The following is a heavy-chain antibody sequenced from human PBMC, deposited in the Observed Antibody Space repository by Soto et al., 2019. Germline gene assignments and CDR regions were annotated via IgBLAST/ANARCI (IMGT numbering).Heavy chain of an antibody. CDR2: IDTDGGGT. Sequence: DVQLVESGGGLVQPGGSLRVSCAASGFTLGSHRIHWVRQPPGKGLEWVSRIDTDGGGTSYADSVKGRFTISTDNAKNTLYLQMMGLRAEDTAVYYCATVFDLWGQGTLVTVSS. CDR1: GFTLGSHR. J-gene: IGHJ5*02. CDR3: ATVFDL. V-gene: IGHV3-74*01.